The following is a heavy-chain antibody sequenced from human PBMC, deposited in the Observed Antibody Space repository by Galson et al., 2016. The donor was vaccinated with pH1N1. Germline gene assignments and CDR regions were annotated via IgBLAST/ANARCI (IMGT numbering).Heavy chain of an antibody. Sequence: TLSLTCTVSGGSISSGGYYWSWIRQHPGKGLEWIGYIYYSGSTYYNPSLKSRVTISVDTSKNQFSLKLSSVTAADTAVYYCARGKLVDGDDDHFDYWGQGTLVTVSS. CDR1: GGSISSGGYY. CDR2: IYYSGST. D-gene: IGHD4-17*01. J-gene: IGHJ4*02. CDR3: ARGKLVDGDDDHFDY. V-gene: IGHV4-31*03.